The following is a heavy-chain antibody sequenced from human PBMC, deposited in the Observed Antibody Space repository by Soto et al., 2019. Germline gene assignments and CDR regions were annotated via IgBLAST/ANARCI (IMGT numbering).Heavy chain of an antibody. CDR2: INPNGGST. Sequence: ASVKVSCKASGYTFTHYYIHWVRQAPGQGLEWMGIINPNGGSTTYAQKFRAGFTMTRDTSTSTVYMELSSLRSEDSAVYYCATSVSSAMAFDYWGQGTLVTVSS. D-gene: IGHD5-18*01. J-gene: IGHJ4*02. CDR3: ATSVSSAMAFDY. V-gene: IGHV1-46*01. CDR1: GYTFTHYY.